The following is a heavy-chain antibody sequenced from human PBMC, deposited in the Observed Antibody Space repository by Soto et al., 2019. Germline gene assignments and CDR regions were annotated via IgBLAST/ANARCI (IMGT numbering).Heavy chain of an antibody. D-gene: IGHD3-3*01. CDR1: GFTFSSYA. V-gene: IGHV3-23*01. Sequence: GGSLRLSCAASGFTFSSYAMSWVRHAPGKGLEWVSAISGSGGSTYYADSVKGRFTISRDNSKNTLYLQMNSLRAEDTAVYYCAKDETLNDFWSGYYRDAYYYYYYGMDVWGQGTTVTVSS. J-gene: IGHJ6*02. CDR2: ISGSGGST. CDR3: AKDETLNDFWSGYYRDAYYYYYYGMDV.